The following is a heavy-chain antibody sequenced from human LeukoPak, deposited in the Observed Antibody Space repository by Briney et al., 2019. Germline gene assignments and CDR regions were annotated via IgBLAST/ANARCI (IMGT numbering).Heavy chain of an antibody. D-gene: IGHD6-13*01. CDR2: IRGKTDGGTT. CDR3: ILAAAGPAY. V-gene: IGHV3-15*01. Sequence: GGSLRLSCAASGFTFSNAWMSWVRQAPGKGLEWVGRIRGKTDGGTTDYAAPVKGRFTISRDDSKDTLYLQMTSLKTEDTAVYYCILAAAGPAYWGQGTLVTVSS. CDR1: GFTFSNAW. J-gene: IGHJ4*02.